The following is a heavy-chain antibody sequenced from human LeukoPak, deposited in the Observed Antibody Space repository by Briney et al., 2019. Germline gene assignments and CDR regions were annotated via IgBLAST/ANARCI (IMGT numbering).Heavy chain of an antibody. CDR2: ISVSGHKT. CDR1: GFTFSSYS. Sequence: GGSLRLSCAASGFTFSSYSMSWGRQAPGKGLEWVSGISVSGHKTYHADSVKVRFTISRDNFKNWVYLEMSSLRAESTAVYYCVKDLVGYDSSGYRDYWGQGTLVTVSS. J-gene: IGHJ4*02. D-gene: IGHD3-22*01. CDR3: VKDLVGYDSSGYRDY. V-gene: IGHV3-23*01.